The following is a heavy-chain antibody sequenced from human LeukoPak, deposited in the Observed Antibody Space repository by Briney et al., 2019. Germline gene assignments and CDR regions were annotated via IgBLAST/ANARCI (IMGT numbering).Heavy chain of an antibody. CDR2: IYYSGST. V-gene: IGHV4-39*01. CDR3: AGAEEQQPFDY. Sequence: SETLSLTCTVSGGSISSSSYYWGWIRQPPGKGLEWIGSIYYSGSTYYNPSLKSRVTISVDTSKNQFSLKLSSVTAADTAVYYCAGAEEQQPFDYWGQGTLVTVSS. CDR1: GGSISSSSYY. J-gene: IGHJ4*02. D-gene: IGHD6-13*01.